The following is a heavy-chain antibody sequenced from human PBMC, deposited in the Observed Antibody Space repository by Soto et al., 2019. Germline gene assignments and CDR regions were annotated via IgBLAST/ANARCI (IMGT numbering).Heavy chain of an antibody. V-gene: IGHV1-3*01. CDR2: INAGNGNT. D-gene: IGHD3-22*01. CDR3: ARPKDYDDCLDY. Sequence: QVQLVQSGAEVKKPGASVKVSCKASGYTFTRYTMHWVRQAPGQRLEWMGWINAGNGNTKYSQKFQGRVTITRDTSANTAYMELSSLISEDTAVYYCARPKDYDDCLDYWGQGTLVTVSS. CDR1: GYTFTRYT. J-gene: IGHJ4*02.